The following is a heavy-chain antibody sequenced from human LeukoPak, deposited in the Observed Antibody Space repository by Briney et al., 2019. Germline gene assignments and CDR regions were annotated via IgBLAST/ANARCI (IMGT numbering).Heavy chain of an antibody. V-gene: IGHV4-39*07. D-gene: IGHD1-26*01. CDR3: ARFLRGATNALEI. J-gene: IGHJ3*02. CDR2: IYYSGST. CDR1: GSSISSSSYY. Sequence: SETLSLTCTVSGSSISSSSYYWGWVRQPPGKGLEWIGSIYYSGSTYYNPSLKSRVTISVDTSKNQFSLKLSSVTAADTAVYYCARFLRGATNALEIWGQGTMVTVSS.